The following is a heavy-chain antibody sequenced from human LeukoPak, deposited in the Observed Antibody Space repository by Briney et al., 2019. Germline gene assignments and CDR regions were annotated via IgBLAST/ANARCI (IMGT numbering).Heavy chain of an antibody. Sequence: SETLSLTCTVSGGSISGYYWNWIRQPPRKGLEWIGYIYYSGSTNYNPSLKSRVTISVDTSKNQFSLKLSSVTAADTAVYYCARDHMQLLMYYFDYWGQGTLVTVSS. J-gene: IGHJ4*02. D-gene: IGHD6-6*01. CDR3: ARDHMQLLMYYFDY. CDR2: IYYSGST. V-gene: IGHV4-59*12. CDR1: GGSISGYY.